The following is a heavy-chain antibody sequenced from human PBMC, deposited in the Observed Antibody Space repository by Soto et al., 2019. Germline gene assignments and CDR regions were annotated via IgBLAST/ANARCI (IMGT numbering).Heavy chain of an antibody. CDR3: ARGRSPPDFDP. V-gene: IGHV1-69*01. CDR2: IIPIFGTA. Sequence: QVQLVQSGAEVKKPGSSVKVSCKTSGGTFNNYVISWVRQAPGQGLEWMGGIIPIFGTANYAQKFQGRVTIAAAESTSTAYMELSSLRSDDPAVYYGARGRSPPDFDPWGQGTLVTVSS. J-gene: IGHJ5*02. CDR1: GGTFNNYV.